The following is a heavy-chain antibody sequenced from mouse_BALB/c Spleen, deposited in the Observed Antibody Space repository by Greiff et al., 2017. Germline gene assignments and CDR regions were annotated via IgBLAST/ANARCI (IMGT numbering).Heavy chain of an antibody. Sequence: DVKLVESGGDLVKPGGSLKLSCAASGFTFSSYGMSWVRQTPDKRLEWVATISSGGSYTYYPDSVKGRFTISRDNAKNTLYLQMSSLKSEDTAMYYCASWEKGYFDVWGAGTTVTVSS. J-gene: IGHJ1*01. V-gene: IGHV5-6*02. CDR2: ISSGGSYT. CDR3: ASWEKGYFDV. CDR1: GFTFSSYG. D-gene: IGHD4-1*01.